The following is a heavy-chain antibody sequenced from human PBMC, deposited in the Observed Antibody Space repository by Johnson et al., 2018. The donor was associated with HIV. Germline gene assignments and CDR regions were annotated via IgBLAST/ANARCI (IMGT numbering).Heavy chain of an antibody. J-gene: IGHJ3*02. CDR3: TAPIVGAIDAFDI. CDR1: GFTFSNAW. CDR2: IKSKIDGGTT. D-gene: IGHD1-26*01. Sequence: VQLVESGGGLVKPGGSLRLSCAASGFTFSNAWMTWVRQAPGTGLEGVGRIKSKIDGGTTDYAAPVNGRFSISRDDAKNTLYLQMNSLETEDTAVYDCTAPIVGAIDAFDIWGQGTKVTVSS. V-gene: IGHV3-15*01.